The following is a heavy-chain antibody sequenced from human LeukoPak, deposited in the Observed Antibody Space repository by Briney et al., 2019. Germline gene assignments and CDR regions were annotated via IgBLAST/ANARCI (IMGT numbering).Heavy chain of an antibody. J-gene: IGHJ4*02. V-gene: IGHV3-7*01. Sequence: GGSLRLSCAASGFTFSSYWMSWVRQAPGKGLEWVANIKQDGSEKYYVDSVKGRFTISRDNAKNSLYLQMNSLRAEDTAVYYCARGYMIAARLFDYWGQGTLVTVSS. CDR3: ARGYMIAARLFDY. D-gene: IGHD6-6*01. CDR1: GFTFSSYW. CDR2: IKQDGSEK.